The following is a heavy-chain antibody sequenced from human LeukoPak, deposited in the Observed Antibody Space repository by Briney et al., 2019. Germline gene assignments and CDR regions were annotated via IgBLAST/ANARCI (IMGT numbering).Heavy chain of an antibody. J-gene: IGHJ4*02. D-gene: IGHD3-22*01. V-gene: IGHV3-23*01. CDR1: GFTFSSYA. Sequence: GGSLRLSCAASGFTFSSYAMSWVRQAPGKGLEWVSAISGSGGSTYYADSVKGRFTISRDNSKNTLYLQMNGLRAEATAVYYCAKQKASAYYYDSSAYFFDYWGQGTLVSVSS. CDR3: AKQKASAYYYDSSAYFFDY. CDR2: ISGSGGST.